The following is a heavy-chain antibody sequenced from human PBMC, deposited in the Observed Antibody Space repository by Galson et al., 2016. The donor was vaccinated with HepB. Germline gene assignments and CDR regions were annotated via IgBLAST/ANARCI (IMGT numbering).Heavy chain of an antibody. D-gene: IGHD3-3*01. CDR3: ARDKRDVRITIFGVVRGLDY. CDR1: GFTFSSYS. CDR2: ISSSSSTI. J-gene: IGHJ4*02. V-gene: IGHV3-48*01. Sequence: SLRLSCAASGFTFSSYSMNWVRQAPGKGLEWVSYISSSSSTIYYADPVKGRFTISRDNAKNSLYLQMNSLRAEDTAVYYCARDKRDVRITIFGVVRGLDYWGQGTLVTVSS.